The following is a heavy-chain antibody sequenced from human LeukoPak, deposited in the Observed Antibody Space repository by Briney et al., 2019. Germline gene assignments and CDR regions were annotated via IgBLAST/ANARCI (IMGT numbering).Heavy chain of an antibody. CDR2: INPNSGGT. Sequence: ASVKVSCKASGYTFTGYYMHWVRQAPGQGLEWMGWINPNSGGTNYAQKFQGRVTMTRDTSISTAYMELSRLRSDDTAVYYCARVGGSSGWTSFDYWGQGTLVTVSS. D-gene: IGHD6-19*01. CDR1: GYTFTGYY. J-gene: IGHJ4*02. CDR3: ARVGGSSGWTSFDY. V-gene: IGHV1-2*02.